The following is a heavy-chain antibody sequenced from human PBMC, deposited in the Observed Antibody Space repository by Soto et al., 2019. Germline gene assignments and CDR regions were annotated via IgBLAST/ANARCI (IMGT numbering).Heavy chain of an antibody. CDR2: IYYSGNT. CDR3: ASWSIAAPNFDY. J-gene: IGHJ4*02. D-gene: IGHD6-6*01. V-gene: IGHV4-39*01. Sequence: NHSDTLSLSCTVSGGSISSSSYDWGWIRQPPGKGLEWIGSIYYSGNTYYNPSLKSRVTISVDTSKNQFSLKLSSVTAADTAVYYCASWSIAAPNFDYWGQGTLVTVSS. CDR1: GGSISSSSYD.